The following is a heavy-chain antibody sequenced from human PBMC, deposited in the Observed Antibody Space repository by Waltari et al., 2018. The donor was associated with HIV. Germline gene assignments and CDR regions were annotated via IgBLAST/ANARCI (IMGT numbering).Heavy chain of an antibody. CDR2: IYSDGST. V-gene: IGHV3-53*01. CDR1: GFSVSSNY. CDR3: ASRRVTYDY. Sequence: EVQLVESGGGLIQPGGSLRLSCAASGFSVSSNYMTWVRQAPGKGLEWVSIIYSDGSTYYADSVKGRFTISRDNSKNTLYLQMNSLRAEDTAVYYCASRRVTYDYWGQGTLVTVSS. D-gene: IGHD4-4*01. J-gene: IGHJ4*02.